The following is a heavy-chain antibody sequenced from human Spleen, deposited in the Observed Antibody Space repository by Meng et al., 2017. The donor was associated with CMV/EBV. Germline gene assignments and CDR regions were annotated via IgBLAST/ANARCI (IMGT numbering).Heavy chain of an antibody. CDR3: ATAHFDAYNYGPADF. J-gene: IGHJ4*02. CDR1: GVSVNSETYY. Sequence: GSLRLSCSVSGVSVNSETYYWSWLRQPPGKGLEWLGYVYYAGNTNFNPSLKRRVTISVDSSKNQFFLKLTSVTAADTAVYYCATAHFDAYNYGPADFWGQGALVTVSS. D-gene: IGHD4-17*01. V-gene: IGHV4-61*01. CDR2: VYYAGNT.